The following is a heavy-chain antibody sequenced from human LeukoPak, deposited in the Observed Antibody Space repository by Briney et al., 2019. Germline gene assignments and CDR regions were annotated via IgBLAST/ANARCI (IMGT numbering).Heavy chain of an antibody. CDR1: GYSFTSYW. CDR3: ARQLTMIRGYGMDV. V-gene: IGHV5-51*01. J-gene: IGHJ6*02. Sequence: GESLKVSCKASGYSFTSYWIVWVRQMPGKGLEWMGFINPGNSDTRYSPSFQGQVTISADKSISTAYLQWSSLKASDTAMYYCARQLTMIRGYGMDVWGQGTTVTASS. D-gene: IGHD3-10*01. CDR2: INPGNSDT.